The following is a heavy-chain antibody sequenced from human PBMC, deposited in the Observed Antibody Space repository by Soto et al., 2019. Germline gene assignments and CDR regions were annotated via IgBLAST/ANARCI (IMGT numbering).Heavy chain of an antibody. CDR3: ARDHGDYGDYSGDY. Sequence: QVQLVESGGGVVQPGRSLRLSCAASGFTFSSYAMHWVRQAPGKGLEWVAVISYDGSNKYYADSVKGRFTISRDNSKNTVCLQMNSLRAEATAVYYCARDHGDYGDYSGDYWGQGTLVTVSS. CDR1: GFTFSSYA. CDR2: ISYDGSNK. V-gene: IGHV3-30-3*01. J-gene: IGHJ4*02. D-gene: IGHD4-17*01.